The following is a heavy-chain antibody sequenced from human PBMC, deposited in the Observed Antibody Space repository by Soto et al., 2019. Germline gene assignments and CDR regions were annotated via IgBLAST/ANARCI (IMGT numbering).Heavy chain of an antibody. J-gene: IGHJ4*02. CDR3: AKDRGYSDSSGYYDFDY. Sequence: GGSLRLSCAASGFTFRSYAMSWVRQAPGKGLEWVSAISGSGGSTYYADSVKGRFTISRDNSKNTLYLQMNSLRAEDTAVYYCAKDRGYSDSSGYYDFDYWGQGTLVTVSS. D-gene: IGHD3-22*01. V-gene: IGHV3-23*01. CDR1: GFTFRSYA. CDR2: ISGSGGST.